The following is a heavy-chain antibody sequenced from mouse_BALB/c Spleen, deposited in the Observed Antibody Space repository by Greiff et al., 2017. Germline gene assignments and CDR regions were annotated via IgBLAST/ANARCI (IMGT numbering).Heavy chain of an antibody. CDR3: AREDPSYAMDY. CDR1: GYSFTGYF. Sequence: VQLQQSGPELVKPGASVKISCTASGYSFTGYFMNWVMQSHGKSLEWIGRINPYNGDTFYNQKFKGKATLTVDKSSSTAHMELRSLASEDSAVYYCAREDPSYAMDYWGQGTSVTVSS. V-gene: IGHV1-20*02. J-gene: IGHJ4*01. CDR2: INPYNGDT.